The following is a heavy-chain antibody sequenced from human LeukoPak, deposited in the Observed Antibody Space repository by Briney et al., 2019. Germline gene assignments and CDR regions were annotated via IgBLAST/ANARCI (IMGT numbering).Heavy chain of an antibody. CDR2: ISYNGNNI. CDR3: ARDNYDDSTFDY. CDR1: GFTFSAYP. D-gene: IGHD3-3*01. J-gene: IGHJ4*02. Sequence: GGSLRLSCAASGFTFSAYPMHWVRQAPGKGLEWVAVISYNGNNIYYADSVKGRFTISRDNSKNTLYLQMNSLTAEDTAVYYCARDNYDDSTFDYWGQGTLVTVSS. V-gene: IGHV3-30-3*01.